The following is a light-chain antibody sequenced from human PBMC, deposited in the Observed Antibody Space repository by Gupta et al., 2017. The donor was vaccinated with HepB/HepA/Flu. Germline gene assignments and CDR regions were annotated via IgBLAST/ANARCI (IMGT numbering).Light chain of an antibody. CDR2: DVS. CDR1: SSDVGGYDY. Sequence: QSALTQPASVSGSPGQSITMSCTGTSSDVGGYDYVSWYQQYPGKAPKLMIYDVSNRPSGVSSRFSGSKSGNTDTLTISGLQAEDEADYYCSSYTSSSRVIFGGGTKLTVL. J-gene: IGLJ2*01. V-gene: IGLV2-14*03. CDR3: SSYTSSSRVI.